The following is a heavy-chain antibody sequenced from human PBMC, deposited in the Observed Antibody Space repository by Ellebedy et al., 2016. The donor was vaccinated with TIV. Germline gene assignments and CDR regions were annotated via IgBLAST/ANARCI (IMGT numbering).Heavy chain of an antibody. CDR1: GSTLSRYA. J-gene: IGHJ4*02. CDR3: ARTRGGEFDF. CDR2: ISISSSNI. D-gene: IGHD3-10*01. Sequence: GESLKISXEASGSTLSRYAMNWVRQAPGKGLEWVSYISISSSNIHYAESVKGRFTISRDNAKNSLYLQMNGLTVDDTALYFCARTRGGEFDFWGQGSLVTVSS. V-gene: IGHV3-48*01.